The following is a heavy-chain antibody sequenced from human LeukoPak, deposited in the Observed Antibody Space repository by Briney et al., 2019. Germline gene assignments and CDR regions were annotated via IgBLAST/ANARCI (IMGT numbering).Heavy chain of an antibody. CDR3: ARETYYYDSSGYLHYFDY. CDR1: GGSISSGSYY. Sequence: TSETLSLTCTVSGGSISSGSYYWSWIRQPAGKGLEWIGRIYTSGSTNYNPSLKSRVTISVDTSKNQFSLKLSSVTAADTAVYYCARETYYYDSSGYLHYFDYWGQGTLVTVSP. D-gene: IGHD3-22*01. CDR2: IYTSGST. V-gene: IGHV4-61*02. J-gene: IGHJ4*02.